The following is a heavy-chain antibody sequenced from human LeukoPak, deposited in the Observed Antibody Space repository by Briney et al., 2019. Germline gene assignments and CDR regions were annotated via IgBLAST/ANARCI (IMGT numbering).Heavy chain of an antibody. V-gene: IGHV3-30-3*01. D-gene: IGHD1-20*01. J-gene: IGHJ3*02. CDR2: ISSEGNNK. CDR1: GFTFSSSA. Sequence: GGSLRLSCATSGFTFSSSAMHWVRQAPGKGLEWVAVISSEGNNKYYADSVKGRFTISRDSSKDTLYLQMNSLRAEDTAVYFCARDNWYDYLADALDIWGQGTMVTVSS. CDR3: ARDNWYDYLADALDI.